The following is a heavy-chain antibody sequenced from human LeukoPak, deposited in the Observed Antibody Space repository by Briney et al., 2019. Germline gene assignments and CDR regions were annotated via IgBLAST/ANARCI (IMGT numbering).Heavy chain of an antibody. CDR3: ARNYDSSGYYSDY. D-gene: IGHD3-22*01. V-gene: IGHV4-59*01. J-gene: IGHJ4*02. CDR1: GGSISSYY. Sequence: PSETLSLTCTVSGGSISSYYWSWIRQPPGKGLEWIGYIYYSGSTNYNPSLKSRVTISVDTSKNQFSLKLSSVTAADTAVYYCARNYDSSGYYSDYWGQGTLVTVSS. CDR2: IYYSGST.